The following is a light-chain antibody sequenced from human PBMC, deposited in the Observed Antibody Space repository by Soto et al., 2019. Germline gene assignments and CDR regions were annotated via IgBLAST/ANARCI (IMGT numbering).Light chain of an antibody. Sequence: QSPLTHPRSVSGSPGQSVTISCTGTSSDVGGYNYVSWYQQHPGKAPKLMIYDVSKRPSGVPDRFSGSKSGNTASLTISGLQAEDEADYYCCSYAGSYVVFGGGTKLTV. V-gene: IGLV2-11*01. J-gene: IGLJ2*01. CDR3: CSYAGSYVV. CDR1: SSDVGGYNY. CDR2: DVS.